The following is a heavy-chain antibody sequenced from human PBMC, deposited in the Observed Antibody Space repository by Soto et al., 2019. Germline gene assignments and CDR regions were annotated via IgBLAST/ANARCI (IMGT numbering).Heavy chain of an antibody. CDR3: AKAYMVRGVEYYYGMDF. J-gene: IGHJ6*02. CDR2: ISGSGGST. CDR1: GFTFSSYA. V-gene: IGHV3-23*01. Sequence: GGSLRLSCAASGFTFSSYAMSWVRQAPGKGLEWVSAISGSGGSTYYADSVKGRFTISRDNSKNTLYLQMNSLRAEDTAVYYCAKAYMVRGVEYYYGMDFWGQGTSVPVSS. D-gene: IGHD3-10*01.